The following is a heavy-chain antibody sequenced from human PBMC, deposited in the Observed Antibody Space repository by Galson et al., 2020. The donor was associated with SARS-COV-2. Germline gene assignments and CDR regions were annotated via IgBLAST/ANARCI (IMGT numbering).Heavy chain of an antibody. CDR2: INHRGST. CDR3: ARGAEERRIIGGVPYSCCYLGF. D-gene: IGHD2-15*01. J-gene: IGHJ6*03. CDR1: AGSFRNYY. V-gene: IGHV4-34*01. Sequence: SETLSLTCAVYAGSFRNYYWTWIRQSPEKGLEWLGEINHRGSTNYNPSLKSRVAMSVDASKNQFSLSRSSVTAADTAVYYCARGAEERRIIGGVPYSCCYLGFWGFVTTATVAS.